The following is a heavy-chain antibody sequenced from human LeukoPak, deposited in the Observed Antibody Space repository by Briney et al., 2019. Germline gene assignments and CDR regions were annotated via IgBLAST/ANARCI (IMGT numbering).Heavy chain of an antibody. CDR1: GYTFTSYD. CDR2: MNPNSGNT. Sequence: ASVKVSCKASGYTFTSYDTNWVRQATGQGLEWMGWMNPNSGNTGYAQKFQGRVTMTRNTSISTAYMELSSLGSEDTAVYYCARGRFGELFLDYWGQGTLVTVSS. J-gene: IGHJ4*02. CDR3: ARGRFGELFLDY. V-gene: IGHV1-8*01. D-gene: IGHD3-10*01.